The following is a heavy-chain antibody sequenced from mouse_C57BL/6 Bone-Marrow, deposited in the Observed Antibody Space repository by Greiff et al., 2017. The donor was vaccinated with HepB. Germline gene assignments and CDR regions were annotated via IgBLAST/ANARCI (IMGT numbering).Heavy chain of an antibody. J-gene: IGHJ1*03. D-gene: IGHD1-1*01. CDR2: IDPSDSET. CDR1: GYTFTSYW. Sequence: QVQLQQPGAELVRPGSSVKLSCKASGYTFTSYWMHWVKQRPIQGLEWIGNIDPSDSETHYNQKFKDKATLTVDKSSSTAYMQLSSLTSEDSAVYYCARWAYCYGSSSRYFDVWGTGTTVTVSS. V-gene: IGHV1-52*01. CDR3: ARWAYCYGSSSRYFDV.